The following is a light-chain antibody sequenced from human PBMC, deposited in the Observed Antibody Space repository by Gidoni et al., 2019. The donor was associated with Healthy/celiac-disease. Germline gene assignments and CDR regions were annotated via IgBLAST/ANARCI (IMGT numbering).Light chain of an antibody. CDR3: AAWDDSLSGPAYV. CDR2: RNN. V-gene: IGLV1-47*01. J-gene: IGLJ1*01. Sequence: QSVLTQPPSASGTPGQRVTISCSGSSSNIGSNYVYWYQQLPGTAPKLLIYRNNQRPSGVPDRFSGSKSGTSASLAISGLRSEDEADYYCAAWDDSLSGPAYVFGTGTKVXVX. CDR1: SSNIGSNY.